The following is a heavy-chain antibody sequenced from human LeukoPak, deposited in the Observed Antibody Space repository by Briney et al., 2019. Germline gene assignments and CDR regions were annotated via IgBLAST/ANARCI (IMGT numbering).Heavy chain of an antibody. Sequence: SETLSLTCAVSGGSISSSNWWSWVRQPPGKGLEWIGEIYHSGSTNYNPSLKSRVTISVGKSKNQFSLKLSSVTAADTAVYYCARLSSGWLFDYWGQGTLVTVSS. CDR1: GGSISSSNW. J-gene: IGHJ4*02. CDR2: IYHSGST. V-gene: IGHV4-4*02. D-gene: IGHD6-19*01. CDR3: ARLSSGWLFDY.